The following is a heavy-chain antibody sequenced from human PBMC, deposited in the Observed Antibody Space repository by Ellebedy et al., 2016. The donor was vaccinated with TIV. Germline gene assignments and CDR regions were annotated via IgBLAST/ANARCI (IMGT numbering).Heavy chain of an antibody. CDR3: AKDGRSNDYYYFDL. CDR2: VSFDGSNK. J-gene: IGHJ2*01. CDR1: GFTFSSYA. D-gene: IGHD1-1*01. Sequence: GGSLRLSCAASGFTFSSYAIHWVRQAPGKGLEWVAVVSFDGSNKYYADSVKGRFTISRDSSKNTLYLQMNSLRAEDTAVYYCAKDGRSNDYYYFDLWGRGTLVTVSS. V-gene: IGHV3-30*18.